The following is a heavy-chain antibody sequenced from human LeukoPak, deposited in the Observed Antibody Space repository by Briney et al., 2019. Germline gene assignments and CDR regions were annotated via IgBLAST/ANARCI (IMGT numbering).Heavy chain of an antibody. CDR3: ARGGSSWPIDY. CDR2: IYHSGST. CDR1: GGSISSGGYS. D-gene: IGHD6-13*01. Sequence: PSETLSLTCAVSGGSISSGGYSWSWIRQPPGKGLEWIGYIYHSGSTYYNPSLKSRVTISVDRSKNQFSLKLSSVTAADTAVDYCARGGSSWPIDYWGQGTLVTVSS. V-gene: IGHV4-30-2*01. J-gene: IGHJ4*02.